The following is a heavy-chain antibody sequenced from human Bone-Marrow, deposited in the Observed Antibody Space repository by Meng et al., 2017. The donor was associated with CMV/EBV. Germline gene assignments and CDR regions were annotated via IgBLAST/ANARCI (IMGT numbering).Heavy chain of an antibody. CDR1: GGSISGYY. V-gene: IGHV4-59*01. J-gene: IGHJ3*02. D-gene: IGHD3-22*01. CDR3: ARENYYYNDAFDI. CDR2: IYYSGST. Sequence: SETLSLTCTVSGGSISGYYWSWIRQPPGKGLEWIGYIYYSGSTNYNPSLKSRVTISVDTSKNQFSLKLSSVTAADTAVYYCARENYYYNDAFDIWGQGTMVTVSS.